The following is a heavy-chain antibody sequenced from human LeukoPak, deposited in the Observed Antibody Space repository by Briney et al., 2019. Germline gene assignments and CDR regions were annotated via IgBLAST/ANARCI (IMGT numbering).Heavy chain of an antibody. CDR3: VRDVVGGPRAYSFGADAFDI. Sequence: ASVKVSCKASGYTFNVYGISWVRQAPGQGLEWMGWISGYNGNTDYAQKLQGRVTMTTDTSTSTAYMELRSLTSADTAVVYCVRDVVGGPRAYSFGADAFDIWGQGTVVTVSS. D-gene: IGHD5-18*01. CDR2: ISGYNGNT. J-gene: IGHJ3*02. V-gene: IGHV1-18*01. CDR1: GYTFNVYG.